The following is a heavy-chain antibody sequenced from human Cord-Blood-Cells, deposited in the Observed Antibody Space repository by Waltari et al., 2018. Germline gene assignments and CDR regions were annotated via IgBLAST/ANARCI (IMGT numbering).Heavy chain of an antibody. CDR2: IIPIFGTA. V-gene: IGHV1-69*01. CDR1: GGDFISYA. CDR3: ASDQIISDYYYYGMDV. Sequence: QVQLVQSGAEVKRPGSSVRVSCKASGGDFISYAISWVRKAHGQGLEWMGGIIPIFGTANYAQKFQGRVTITADESTSTAYMELSSLRSEDTAVYYCASDQIISDYYYYGMDVWGQGTTVTVSS. D-gene: IGHD3-10*01. J-gene: IGHJ6*02.